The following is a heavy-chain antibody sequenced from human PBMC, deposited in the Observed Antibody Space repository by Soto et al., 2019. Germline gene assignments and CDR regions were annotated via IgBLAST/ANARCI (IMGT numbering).Heavy chain of an antibody. V-gene: IGHV3-48*02. CDR3: ARDSGEWELLYDAFDI. CDR2: ITSNSKTI. CDR1: GFIFSNNN. J-gene: IGHJ3*02. Sequence: EVQLVESGGGLVQPGGSLRLSCAASGFIFSNNNMNWVRQAPGKGLEWVSYITSNSKTIYYADSVKGRFTISRDHAKNALYLQMNSLRDEDTAVYYCARDSGEWELLYDAFDIWGQGTLVTVSS. D-gene: IGHD1-26*01.